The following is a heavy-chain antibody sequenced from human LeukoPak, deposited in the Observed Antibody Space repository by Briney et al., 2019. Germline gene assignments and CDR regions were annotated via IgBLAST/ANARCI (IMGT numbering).Heavy chain of an antibody. V-gene: IGHV3-30*04. CDR2: ISYDGSNK. CDR3: ARDFGCQLPSREWLN. CDR1: GFTFSSYA. J-gene: IGHJ4*02. D-gene: IGHD2-2*01. Sequence: PGGSLRLSCAASGFTFSSYAMHWVRQAPGKGLEWVAVISYDGSNKYYADSVKGRFTISRDNSKNTLYLQMNSLRAEDTAVYYCARDFGCQLPSREWLNWGQGTLVTVSS.